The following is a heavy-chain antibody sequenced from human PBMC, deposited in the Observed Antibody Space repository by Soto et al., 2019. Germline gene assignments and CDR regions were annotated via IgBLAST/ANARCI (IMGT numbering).Heavy chain of an antibody. V-gene: IGHV1-69*01. J-gene: IGHJ6*02. Sequence: QVQLVQSGAEVKKPGSSVKVSCKASGGTFSSYAISWVRQAPGQGLEWMGGIIPIFGTANYAQKFQGRVTITADESTSTAYMEPSSMRSEDTAVYYCARGRIAAAGRAASYYYGMDVWGQGTTVTVSS. CDR3: ARGRIAAAGRAASYYYGMDV. D-gene: IGHD6-13*01. CDR1: GGTFSSYA. CDR2: IIPIFGTA.